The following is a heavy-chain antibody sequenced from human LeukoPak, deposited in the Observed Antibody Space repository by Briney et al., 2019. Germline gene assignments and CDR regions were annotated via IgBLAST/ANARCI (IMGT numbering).Heavy chain of an antibody. Sequence: SESLSLTCTVSGGSLSSGSHYWSWIRQPPGKGLEWIGYIHYSGSTNYNPSLKSRVTISLDTSKNQFYLKPSSVTAADTAVYDCARADTSGLKEVWGPGNLVTVSS. CDR3: ARADTSGLKEV. D-gene: IGHD3-22*01. V-gene: IGHV4-61*01. CDR2: IHYSGST. J-gene: IGHJ4*02. CDR1: GGSLSSGSHY.